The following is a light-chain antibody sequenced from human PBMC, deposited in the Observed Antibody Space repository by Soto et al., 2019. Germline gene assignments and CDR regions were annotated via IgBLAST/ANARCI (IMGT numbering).Light chain of an antibody. V-gene: IGKV3-20*01. CDR3: QNYGASPT. CDR1: QSFSSSY. Sequence: EIVLTQSPGTLSLSPGERATLSCRASQSFSSSYLAWYQQKPGQAPRLLIYGASSRAAGVPDRFSGSGSGTDFTLSISRLEPEDFAVYYCQNYGASPTFXQGTKVDIK. J-gene: IGKJ1*01. CDR2: GAS.